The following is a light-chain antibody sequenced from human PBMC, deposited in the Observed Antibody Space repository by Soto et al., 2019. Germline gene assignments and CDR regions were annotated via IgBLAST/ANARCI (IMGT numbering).Light chain of an antibody. Sequence: IVSKQSPATLSLSPGKSATLSCSASQNISNYLIWYQQKPGQAPRLLIYDASNRATGIPARFSGSGSGTDFTLTISSLEPEDFAVYYCQQRSNWPPITFGQGTRLEI. CDR2: DAS. CDR1: QNISNY. V-gene: IGKV3-11*01. J-gene: IGKJ5*01. CDR3: QQRSNWPPIT.